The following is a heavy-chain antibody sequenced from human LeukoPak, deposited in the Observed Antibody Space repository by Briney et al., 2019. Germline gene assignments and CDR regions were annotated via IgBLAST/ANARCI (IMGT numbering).Heavy chain of an antibody. CDR1: GGSISSYY. J-gene: IGHJ5*02. CDR2: IFYCGST. D-gene: IGHD2-15*01. CDR3: AREGYCSGGTCSNWFDP. Sequence: SETLSLTCTVSGGSISSYYWSWIRQPPGKGLEWIGYIFYCGSTNYNPSLKSRVTISVDTSKNQFSLKLYSVTAADTAVYYCAREGYCSGGTCSNWFDPWGQGTLVTVSS. V-gene: IGHV4-59*01.